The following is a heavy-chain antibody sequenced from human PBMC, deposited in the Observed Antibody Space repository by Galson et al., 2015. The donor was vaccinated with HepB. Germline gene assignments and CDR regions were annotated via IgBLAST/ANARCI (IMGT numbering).Heavy chain of an antibody. CDR1: GYTFTTNG. CDR3: ARDRDYRFDY. CDR2: ISANSGNT. V-gene: IGHV1-18*04. J-gene: IGHJ4*02. D-gene: IGHD4/OR15-4a*01. Sequence: SVKVACKASGYTFTTNGISWVRQAPGQGLEWMGWISANSGNTKYAQNLQGRVTLTRDTSTSTAYLELRSLRSDDTAAYYCARDRDYRFDYWGQGTLVTVSS.